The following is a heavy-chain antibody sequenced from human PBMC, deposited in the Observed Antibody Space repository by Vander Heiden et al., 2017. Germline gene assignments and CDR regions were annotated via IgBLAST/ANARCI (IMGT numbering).Heavy chain of an antibody. CDR2: IYSGGST. J-gene: IGHJ4*02. Sequence: EVQLVESGGGLIQPGGSLRLSCAASGFTVSSNYMSWVRQAPGKGLEWVSVIYSGGSTYYADSVKGRFTISRDNSKNTLYLQMKSMRAEETAVYYCARDFPGPATAIPSYWCQGTLVTVSS. D-gene: IGHD2-2*02. CDR3: ARDFPGPATAIPSY. V-gene: IGHV3-53*01. CDR1: GFTVSSNY.